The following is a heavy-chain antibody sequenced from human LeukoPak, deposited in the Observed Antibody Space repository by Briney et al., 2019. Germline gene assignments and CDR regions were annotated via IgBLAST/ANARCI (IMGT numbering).Heavy chain of an antibody. J-gene: IGHJ3*02. D-gene: IGHD4-17*01. CDR1: GFTFSSYA. CDR3: ANVYGDSLGVNAFDI. V-gene: IGHV3-30*04. Sequence: PGRSLRLSCAASGFTFSSYAMHWVRQAPGKGLEWVAVISYDGSNKYYADSVKGRFTISRDNSKNTMYLQMHSLRAEDTAVYYCANVYGDSLGVNAFDIWGQGTMVNVSS. CDR2: ISYDGSNK.